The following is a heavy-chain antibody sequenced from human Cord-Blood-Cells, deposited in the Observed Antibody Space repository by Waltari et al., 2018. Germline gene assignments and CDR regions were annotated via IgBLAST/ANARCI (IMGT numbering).Heavy chain of an antibody. D-gene: IGHD3-3*01. V-gene: IGHV1-2*02. CDR2: INPNSGGT. Sequence: QVQLVQSGAEVKKPGASVKVSCKASGYTFTGYYMHWVRQAPGQGLEWMGWINPNSGGTNYAQKFQGRVTMTRDRSISTAYMGLSRLRSDDTAVYYCARASITIFGVVIIRFDYWGQGTLVTVSS. CDR3: ARASITIFGVVIIRFDY. CDR1: GYTFTGYY. J-gene: IGHJ4*02.